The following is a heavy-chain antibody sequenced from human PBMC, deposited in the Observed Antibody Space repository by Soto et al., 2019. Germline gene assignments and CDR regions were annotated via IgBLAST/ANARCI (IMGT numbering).Heavy chain of an antibody. CDR1: GGSISSGDYY. D-gene: IGHD2-2*01. J-gene: IGHJ5*02. CDR3: ARGDIVVVPAGGYWFDP. CDR2: IYYSGST. Sequence: SETLSFTCTVSGGSISSGDYYWSWIRQPPGKGLEWIGYIYYSGSTYYNPSLKSRVTISVDTSKNQFSLKLSSVTAADTAVYYCARGDIVVVPAGGYWFDPWGQGTLVTVSS. V-gene: IGHV4-30-4*01.